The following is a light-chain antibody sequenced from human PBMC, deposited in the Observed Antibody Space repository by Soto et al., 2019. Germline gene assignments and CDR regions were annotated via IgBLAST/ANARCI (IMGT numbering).Light chain of an antibody. CDR1: QSVSTD. CDR2: GAS. J-gene: IGKJ1*01. CDR3: QQYNIWPQA. V-gene: IGKV3-15*01. Sequence: EIMMTQSPATLSVSPGERATLSCRASQSVSTDFAWYQQKPGQSPRLLIYGASNRDTSVPARFSGSGSGTEFTLTINSLQSEDFAVYYCQQYNIWPQAFGQGTKVDIK.